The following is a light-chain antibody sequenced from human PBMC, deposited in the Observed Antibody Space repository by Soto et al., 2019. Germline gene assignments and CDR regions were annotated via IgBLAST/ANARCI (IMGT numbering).Light chain of an antibody. CDR3: SSYTSSSPHVV. J-gene: IGLJ2*01. V-gene: IGLV2-14*01. CDR2: EVS. CDR1: SSDVGGYNY. Sequence: QYALTQPASVSGSPGQSITISCTGTSSDVGGYNYVSWYQQHPGKAPKLMIYEVSNRPSGVSNRFSGSKSGNTASLTISGLQAEDEADFYCSSYTSSSPHVVFGGGTKLTVL.